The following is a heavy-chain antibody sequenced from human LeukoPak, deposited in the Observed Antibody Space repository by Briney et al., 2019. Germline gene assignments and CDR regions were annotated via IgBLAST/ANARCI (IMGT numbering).Heavy chain of an antibody. Sequence: GGSLRLSCAASGFTFSSYSMNWVRQAPGKGLEWVSYISSSSGTIYYADSVKGRFTISRDNAKNSLYLEMNSLTVEDTAVYYCAKGRGGSSNWGSDYWGQGTQVTVSS. V-gene: IGHV3-48*04. CDR3: AKGRGGSSNWGSDY. CDR2: ISSSSGTI. CDR1: GFTFSSYS. D-gene: IGHD7-27*01. J-gene: IGHJ4*02.